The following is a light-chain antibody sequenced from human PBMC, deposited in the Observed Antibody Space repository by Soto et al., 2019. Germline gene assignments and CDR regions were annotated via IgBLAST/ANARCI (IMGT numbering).Light chain of an antibody. CDR2: GAS. V-gene: IGKV1-39*01. Sequence: DIPMTQSPSSLSASVGDRVTITCRASQRISSYLNWYQQKPGKAPKVLISGASSLQSGVPLRFSGSGSGTDFTLTISSLQSEDFASYYCQQSHSTPLTFGGGTKVEIK. CDR3: QQSHSTPLT. CDR1: QRISSY. J-gene: IGKJ4*01.